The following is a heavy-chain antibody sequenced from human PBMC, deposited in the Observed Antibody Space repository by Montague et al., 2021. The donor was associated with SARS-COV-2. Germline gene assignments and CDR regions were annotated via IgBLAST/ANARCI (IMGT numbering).Heavy chain of an antibody. CDR3: GLGRGFAIGHHYYSSYVLDG. CDR1: GGSIRSSSHF. J-gene: IGHJ6*02. D-gene: IGHD3-10*01. CDR2: ISYSGST. V-gene: IGHV4-39*07. Sequence: SETLSLTCTVSGGSIRSSSHFWGWFRQPPGQRLEWIGTISYSGSTYYSPSLKSRVIISADTSKNQFSLNLRSLTAADTAVYFCGLGRGFAIGHHYYSSYVLDGWGQGTTGTGSS.